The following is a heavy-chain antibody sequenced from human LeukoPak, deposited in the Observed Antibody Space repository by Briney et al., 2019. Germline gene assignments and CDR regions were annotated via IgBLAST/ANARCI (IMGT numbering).Heavy chain of an antibody. Sequence: SETLSLTCTVSGGSISSSSYYWGWIRQPPGKGLEWIGSIYYSGSTYYNPSLKSRVTMSVDTSKNQFSLKLSSVTAADTAVYYCARGSWVRGVILDYWGQGTLVTVSS. D-gene: IGHD3-10*01. CDR2: IYYSGST. J-gene: IGHJ4*02. CDR3: ARGSWVRGVILDY. V-gene: IGHV4-39*01. CDR1: GGSISSSSYY.